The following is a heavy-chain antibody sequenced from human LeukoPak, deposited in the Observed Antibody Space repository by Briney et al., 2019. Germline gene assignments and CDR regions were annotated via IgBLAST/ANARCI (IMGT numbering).Heavy chain of an antibody. CDR1: GFTSSSYA. J-gene: IGHJ4*02. CDR3: ARDRSLWSGYSPFGY. D-gene: IGHD3-3*01. CDR2: ISYDGSNK. V-gene: IGHV3-30*01. Sequence: GGSLRLSCAASGFTSSSYAMHWVRQAPGKGLEWVAVISYDGSNKYYADSVKGRFTISRDNSKNTLYLQMNSLRAEDTAVYYCARDRSLWSGYSPFGYWGQGTLVTVSS.